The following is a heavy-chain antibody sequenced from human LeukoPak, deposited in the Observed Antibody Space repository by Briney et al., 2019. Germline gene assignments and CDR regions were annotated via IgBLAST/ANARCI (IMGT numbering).Heavy chain of an antibody. V-gene: IGHV1-2*02. J-gene: IGHJ4*02. Sequence: ASVKVSCKASGYTFTDYYMNWVRQAPGQGLEWMGWINPKSGGTKYAQKCQGRVTMTRDTSITTAYMELTILSSDDTAVFYCVRAGELDYWGQGTLVTVSS. CDR2: INPKSGGT. D-gene: IGHD7-27*01. CDR1: GYTFTDYY. CDR3: VRAGELDY.